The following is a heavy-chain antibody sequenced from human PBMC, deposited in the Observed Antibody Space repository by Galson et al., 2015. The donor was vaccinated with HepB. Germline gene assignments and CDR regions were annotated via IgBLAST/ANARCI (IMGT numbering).Heavy chain of an antibody. V-gene: IGHV3-23*01. J-gene: IGHJ4*02. CDR3: AKTSPLAAQGGWYFDY. Sequence: SLRLSCAASGFTFSSYAMSWVRQAPGKGLEWVSAISGSGGSTYYADSVKGRFTISRDNSKNTLYLQMNSLRAEDTAVYYCAKTSPLAAQGGWYFDYWGQGTLVTVSS. CDR2: ISGSGGST. CDR1: GFTFSSYA. D-gene: IGHD6-19*01.